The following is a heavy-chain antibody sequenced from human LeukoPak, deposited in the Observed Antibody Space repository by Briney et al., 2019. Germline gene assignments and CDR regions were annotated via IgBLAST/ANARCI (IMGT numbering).Heavy chain of an antibody. CDR1: GYSISSGYY. J-gene: IGHJ4*02. CDR3: ARDSLLRYFDWLLSPPYFDY. D-gene: IGHD3-9*01. CDR2: IYHSGST. Sequence: SETLSLTCAVSGYSISSGYYWGWIRQPPGKGLEWIGSIYHSGSTYYNPSLKSRVTISVDTSKHQFSLKLSSVTAADTAVYYCARDSLLRYFDWLLSPPYFDYWGQGTLVTVSS. V-gene: IGHV4-38-2*02.